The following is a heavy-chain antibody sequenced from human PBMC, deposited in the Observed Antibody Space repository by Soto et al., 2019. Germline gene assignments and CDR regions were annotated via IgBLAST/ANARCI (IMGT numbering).Heavy chain of an antibody. CDR2: ISRDGGTK. V-gene: IGHV3-30*03. D-gene: IGHD2-8*02. CDR3: TGEVASGY. Sequence: QVQLVESGGGVVQPGRSLRLSCAVSGVPVSTYGMHWVRQAPGKGLEWVAGISRDGGTKYYADSVKGRFTISRDNSRNTLFLEMNSLRGDDMAFYYCTGEVASGYWGQGTLVTVSS. J-gene: IGHJ4*02. CDR1: GVPVSTYG.